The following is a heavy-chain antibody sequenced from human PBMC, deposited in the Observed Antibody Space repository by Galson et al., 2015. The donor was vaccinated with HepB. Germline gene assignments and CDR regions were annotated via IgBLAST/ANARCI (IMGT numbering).Heavy chain of an antibody. CDR1: GYTFTGYH. D-gene: IGHD3-22*01. V-gene: IGHV1-2*06. Sequence: SVKVSCKASGYTFTGYHMHWVRQAPGQGLEWMGRINPNSGGTNYAQKFQGRVTMTRDTSISTAYMELSRLRSDDTAVYYCARDGYYDSSGYYPSRRWGFDYWGQGTLVTVSS. CDR2: INPNSGGT. J-gene: IGHJ4*02. CDR3: ARDGYYDSSGYYPSRRWGFDY.